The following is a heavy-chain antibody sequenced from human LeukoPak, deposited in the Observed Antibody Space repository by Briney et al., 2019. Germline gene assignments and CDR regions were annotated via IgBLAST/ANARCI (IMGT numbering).Heavy chain of an antibody. V-gene: IGHV3-23*01. J-gene: IGHJ5*02. CDR2: ISGSGGSA. D-gene: IGHD3-16*01. Sequence: GGSLRLSCAASGFTFSSYAMSWVRQAPGKGLEWVSAISGSGGSAYYADFVKGRFTISRDNSKNTLYLQMNSLRAEDTAVYYCASHSYGYNHWGQGTLVIASS. CDR1: GFTFSSYA. CDR3: ASHSYGYNH.